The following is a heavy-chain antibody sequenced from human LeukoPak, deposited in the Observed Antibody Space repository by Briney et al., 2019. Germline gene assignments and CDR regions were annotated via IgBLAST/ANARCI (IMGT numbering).Heavy chain of an antibody. V-gene: IGHV3-15*01. D-gene: IGHD5-12*01. CDR3: TSVGYSDYVAAF. J-gene: IGHJ4*02. CDR1: GFTFSSYA. CDR2: LKSKADGAAI. Sequence: PGGSLRLSCAASGFTFSSYAMSWVRQAPGKGLEWVGRLKSKADGAAIDYAAPVRGRFTISRDDSRNMLYLHMNSLKTEDTAVYYCTSVGYSDYVAAFWGQGTLVTVSS.